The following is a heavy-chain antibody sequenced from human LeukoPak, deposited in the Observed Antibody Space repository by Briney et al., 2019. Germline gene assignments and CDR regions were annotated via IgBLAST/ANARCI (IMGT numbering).Heavy chain of an antibody. Sequence: GGSLRLSCAASGFTFSSYAMSWVRQAPGKGLEWVSAISGSGGSTYYADSVKGRFTISRDNSKNTLYLQMNSLRAEDTAVYYCAKDIRWFGELLKGVRDAFDIWGQGTMVTVSS. J-gene: IGHJ3*02. D-gene: IGHD3-10*01. CDR3: AKDIRWFGELLKGVRDAFDI. V-gene: IGHV3-23*01. CDR1: GFTFSSYA. CDR2: ISGSGGST.